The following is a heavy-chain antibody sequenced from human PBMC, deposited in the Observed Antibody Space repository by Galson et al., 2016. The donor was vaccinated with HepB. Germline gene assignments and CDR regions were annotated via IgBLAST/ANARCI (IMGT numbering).Heavy chain of an antibody. Sequence: SVKVSCKASGFTFNSSTVHWVRQARGQRLEWIGRVVVGTGNTNCAEKFQKRVTITRDMSTSTAYMELSSLRSEDTAVYYCAAESSYINYGDYWGQGTLVTVSS. D-gene: IGHD4-11*01. CDR1: GFTFNSST. CDR3: AAESSYINYGDY. CDR2: VVVGTGNT. J-gene: IGHJ4*02. V-gene: IGHV1-58*01.